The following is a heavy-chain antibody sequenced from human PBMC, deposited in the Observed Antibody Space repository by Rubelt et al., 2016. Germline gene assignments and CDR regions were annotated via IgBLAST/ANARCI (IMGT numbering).Heavy chain of an antibody. CDR2: IKQDGSEK. J-gene: IGHJ4*02. D-gene: IGHD3-10*01. CDR3: ARDIGSWFGEYKGFDY. Sequence: EWVANIKQDGSEKYYVDSVKGRFTISRDNAKNSLYLQMNSLRAEDTAVYYCARDIGSWFGEYKGFDYWGQGTLVTVSS. V-gene: IGHV3-7*01.